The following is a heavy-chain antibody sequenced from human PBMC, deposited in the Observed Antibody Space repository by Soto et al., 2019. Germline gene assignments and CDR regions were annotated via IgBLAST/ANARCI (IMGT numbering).Heavy chain of an antibody. J-gene: IGHJ3*02. Sequence: QVQLVDSGGGLVKPGGSLRLSCAASGFTFSNYYMTWIRQAPGKGLEWISYISDSGSVTYYADSVQGRFSISRDNAKNSLFLEMNDLRVDDTAVYCCARCLLGVGDPFDIWGQGTMVTVSS. CDR3: ARCLLGVGDPFDI. CDR1: GFTFSNYY. CDR2: ISDSGSVT. V-gene: IGHV3-11*01. D-gene: IGHD2-15*01.